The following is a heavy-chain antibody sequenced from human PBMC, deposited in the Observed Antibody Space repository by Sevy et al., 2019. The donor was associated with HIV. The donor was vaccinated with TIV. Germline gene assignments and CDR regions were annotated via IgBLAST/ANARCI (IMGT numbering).Heavy chain of an antibody. J-gene: IGHJ4*02. D-gene: IGHD6-19*01. V-gene: IGHV4-39*01. CDR2: IYYSGST. CDR1: GGSISSSSYY. Sequence: SETLSLTCSVSGGSISSSSYYWGWIRQPPGKGLEWIGSIYYSGSTYYNPSLKSRVTISVDTSKNQFSLKLSSVTAADTAVYYCARQRIAVVVNFDYWGQGTLVTVSS. CDR3: ARQRIAVVVNFDY.